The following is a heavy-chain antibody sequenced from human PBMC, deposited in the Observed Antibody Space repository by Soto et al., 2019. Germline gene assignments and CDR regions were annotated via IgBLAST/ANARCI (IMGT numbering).Heavy chain of an antibody. CDR1: GFTFSSYA. D-gene: IGHD6-19*01. Sequence: GGSLRLSCAASGFTFSSYAMSWVRQAPGKGLEWVSAISGSGGSTYYADSVKGRFTISRDNSKNTLYLQMNSLRAEDTAVYYCAKVLWLVGGVNWYFDLWGRGTLVTVSS. CDR3: AKVLWLVGGVNWYFDL. J-gene: IGHJ2*01. V-gene: IGHV3-23*01. CDR2: ISGSGGST.